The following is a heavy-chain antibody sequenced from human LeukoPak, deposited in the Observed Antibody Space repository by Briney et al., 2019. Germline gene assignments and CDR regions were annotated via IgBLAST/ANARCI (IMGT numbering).Heavy chain of an antibody. CDR1: GGSFSGYY. CDR3: ARSTVVAFDI. J-gene: IGHJ3*02. CDR2: IDHSGST. Sequence: SETLSLTCAVYGGSFSGYYWSWIRQPPGKGLEWIGEIDHSGSTNYNPSLKSRVTISVDTSKNQFSLELSSVTAADTAVYYCARSTVVAFDIWGQGTMVTVSS. D-gene: IGHD3-22*01. V-gene: IGHV4-34*01.